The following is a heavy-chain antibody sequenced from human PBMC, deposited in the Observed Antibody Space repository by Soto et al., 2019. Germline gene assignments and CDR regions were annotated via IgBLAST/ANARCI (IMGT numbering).Heavy chain of an antibody. Sequence: EVQLLESGGGLVQPGGSLRLSCAASGFTFTTYAMKWVRQAPGKGLEWVSGISGSGGSTYYADSVKGRFTISRDNSKNTLYLQMNSLRAEDTAVYYCAKTNGYTYDELDYWGQGTLVTVSS. CDR1: GFTFTTYA. D-gene: IGHD5-18*01. CDR3: AKTNGYTYDELDY. CDR2: ISGSGGST. J-gene: IGHJ4*02. V-gene: IGHV3-23*01.